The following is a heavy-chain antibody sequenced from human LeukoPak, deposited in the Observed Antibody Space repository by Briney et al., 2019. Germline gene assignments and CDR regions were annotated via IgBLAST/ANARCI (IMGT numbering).Heavy chain of an antibody. CDR1: GFTFSNYW. Sequence: PGGSLRLSCAASGFTFSNYWMHWVRQAPGKGLVWVSRINTDLSSTSYADSVMGRFTISRDNAKNTVYLQMNSLRAEDTAVYYCARVGYCSSGICYGMDVWGPGTTVTVSS. V-gene: IGHV3-74*01. J-gene: IGHJ6*02. CDR2: INTDLSST. D-gene: IGHD2-2*01. CDR3: ARVGYCSSGICYGMDV.